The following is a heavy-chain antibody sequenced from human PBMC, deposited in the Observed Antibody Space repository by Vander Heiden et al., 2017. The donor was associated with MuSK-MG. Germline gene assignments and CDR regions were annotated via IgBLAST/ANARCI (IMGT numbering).Heavy chain of an antibody. V-gene: IGHV5-51*01. Sequence: EVQLVQSGAEVKKPGASLKISCKGSGYSFTSYWIGWGRQMPGKGLEWMGIIYPGDSDTRYSPSFQGQVTISADKSISTAYLQWSSLKASDTAMYYCARHVVVGAINDAFDIWGQGTMVTVSS. J-gene: IGHJ3*02. CDR3: ARHVVVGAINDAFDI. CDR1: GYSFTSYW. D-gene: IGHD1-26*01. CDR2: IYPGDSDT.